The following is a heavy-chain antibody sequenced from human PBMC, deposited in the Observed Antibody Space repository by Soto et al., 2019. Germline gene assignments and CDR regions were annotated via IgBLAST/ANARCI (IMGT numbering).Heavy chain of an antibody. D-gene: IGHD2-2*01. J-gene: IGHJ5*02. CDR3: ARQWIVVVPAAMGVGGCCNP. V-gene: IGHV4-39*01. CDR2: IYYSGST. CDR1: GGAISSSSYY. Sequence: QLQLQESGPGLVKPSETLSLTCTVSGGAISSSSYYWGWIRQPPGKGLEWIGSIYYSGSTYYNPSHKGRGTISLNTANNQYPPKLSSVTAADTAVYYCARQWIVVVPAAMGVGGCCNPWGQGSLVTVAS.